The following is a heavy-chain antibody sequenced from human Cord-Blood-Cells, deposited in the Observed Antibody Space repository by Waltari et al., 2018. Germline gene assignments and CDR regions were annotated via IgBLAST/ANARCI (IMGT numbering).Heavy chain of an antibody. CDR3: ARDFLQLGYYGMDV. CDR2: IYYSGST. D-gene: IGHD5-18*01. J-gene: IGHJ6*02. V-gene: IGHV4-59*01. Sequence: QVQLQESGPGLVKPSETLSLTCTVSGGSISSYYWSWIRQPPGKGLEWIGYIYYSGSTTYNPSLKSRVTISVDTSKNQFSLKLSSVTAADTAVYYCARDFLQLGYYGMDVWGQGTTVTVSS. CDR1: GGSISSYY.